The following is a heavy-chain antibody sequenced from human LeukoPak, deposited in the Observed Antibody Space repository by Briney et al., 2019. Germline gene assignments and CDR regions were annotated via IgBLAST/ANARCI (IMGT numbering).Heavy chain of an antibody. CDR2: INQGGRT. CDR3: ARGKRVWFGELMTSFSYFYIDV. CDR1: GGSFSDYL. Sequence: KTSETPSLTCAVNGGSFSDYLWTWIRQSPGKGLEWIGEINQGGRTNFNPSLKSRVTISADRSKYHFSLTLRSVTAADTAVYYCARGKRVWFGELMTSFSYFYIDVWGRGTTVIVSS. J-gene: IGHJ6*03. D-gene: IGHD3-10*01. V-gene: IGHV4-34*01.